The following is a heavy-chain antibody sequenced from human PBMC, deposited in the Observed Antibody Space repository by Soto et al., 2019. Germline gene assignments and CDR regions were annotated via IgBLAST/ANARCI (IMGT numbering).Heavy chain of an antibody. CDR1: GFTFSIYA. CDR3: ERSGYNGYNFFDP. Sequence: PGGSLRLSCAASGFTFSIYAMSWVRQAPGKGLEGVSAIGGSGGSTYYADSVKGRFTISRDNSKNTLSLQMNSLRAEDTAVYYWERSGYNGYNFFDPWGQGNLVTVSS. CDR2: IGGSGGST. D-gene: IGHD5-12*01. V-gene: IGHV3-23*01. J-gene: IGHJ5*02.